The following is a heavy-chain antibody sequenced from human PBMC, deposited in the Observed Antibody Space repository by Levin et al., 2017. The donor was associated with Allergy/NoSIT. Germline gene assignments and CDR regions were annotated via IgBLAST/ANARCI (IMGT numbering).Heavy chain of an antibody. J-gene: IGHJ6*02. V-gene: IGHV3-74*01. D-gene: IGHD2-2*01. CDR2: IKTDGSET. CDR3: SRGGGGCSSTSCIYYYYGMDG. Sequence: GESLKISCAASGFTFSNYWMQWVRQAPGKGLVWVSRIKTDGSETTSADTVKGRFTISRDNAKNTLYPQMNRPRDEDTAVYYCSRGGGGCSSTSCIYYYYGMDGWGQGTTVTVSS. CDR1: GFTFSNYW.